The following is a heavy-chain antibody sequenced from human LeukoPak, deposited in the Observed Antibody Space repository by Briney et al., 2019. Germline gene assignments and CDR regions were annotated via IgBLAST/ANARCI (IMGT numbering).Heavy chain of an antibody. V-gene: IGHV4-34*01. D-gene: IGHD5-18*01. CDR1: GGSFSGYY. CDR3: ARGPVDTAMVKVYVDFDY. CDR2: INHSGST. J-gene: IGHJ4*02. Sequence: PSETLSLTCAVYGGSFSGYYWSWIRQPPGKGLEWIGEINHSGSTNYNPSLKSRVTISVDTSKNQFSLKLSSVTAADTAVYYCARGPVDTAMVKVYVDFDYWGQGTLVTVS.